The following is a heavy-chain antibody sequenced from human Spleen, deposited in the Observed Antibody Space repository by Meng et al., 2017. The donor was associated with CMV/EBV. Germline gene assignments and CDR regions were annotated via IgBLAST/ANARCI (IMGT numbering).Heavy chain of an antibody. CDR1: GYIFTSHF. CDR3: ARDDGVIGVFDF. J-gene: IGHJ4*02. D-gene: IGHD2-8*01. V-gene: IGHV1-46*01. Sequence: CKSSGYIFTSHFIHWLRQAPGQGLEWVGMIDPSGGSTTYAQKFQARVTMTRDTSSDSVDMELSSLKSDDTALYYCARDDGVIGVFDFWGQGTLVTVSS. CDR2: IDPSGGST.